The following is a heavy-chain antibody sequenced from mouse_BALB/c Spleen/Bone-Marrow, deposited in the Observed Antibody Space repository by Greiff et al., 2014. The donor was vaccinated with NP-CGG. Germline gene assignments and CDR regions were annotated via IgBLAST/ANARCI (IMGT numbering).Heavy chain of an antibody. CDR2: INPYNGGT. D-gene: IGHD1-2*01. V-gene: IGHV1-18*01. Sequence: EVQLQQSGPELVKPGASMKISCKASGYSFTGYTMNWVKQSHGENLEWIGLINPYNGGTSYNQKFKGKATLTVDKSSSTAYMELLSLTSEDSAVYYCARDYGPNFDYWGQGTTLTVSS. J-gene: IGHJ2*01. CDR1: GYSFTGYT. CDR3: ARDYGPNFDY.